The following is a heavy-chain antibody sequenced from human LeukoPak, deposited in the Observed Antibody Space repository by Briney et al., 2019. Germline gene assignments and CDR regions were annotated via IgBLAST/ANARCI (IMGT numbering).Heavy chain of an antibody. V-gene: IGHV3-21*01. Sequence: PGGSLRLSCAASGFTFSSYSMDWVRQAPGKGLEWVSSISSSSGYINYADSVKGRFTVSRDNAKNSLYLQMNSLRAEDTAVYYCARDPSAAMYYYDSSGYRDAFDIWGQGTMVTVSS. CDR2: ISSSSGYI. CDR1: GFTFSSYS. J-gene: IGHJ3*02. D-gene: IGHD3-22*01. CDR3: ARDPSAAMYYYDSSGYRDAFDI.